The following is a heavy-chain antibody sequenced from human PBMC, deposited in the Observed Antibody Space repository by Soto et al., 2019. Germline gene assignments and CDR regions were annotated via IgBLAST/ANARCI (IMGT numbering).Heavy chain of an antibody. CDR3: ARQRAQSIAARLRGMDV. CDR2: IDPSDSYT. D-gene: IGHD6-6*01. V-gene: IGHV5-10-1*01. CDR1: GYSFTSYW. J-gene: IGHJ6*02. Sequence: GESLKISCKGSGYSFTSYWISWVRQMPGKGLEWMGRIDPSDSYTNYSPSFQGHVTISADKSISTAYLQWSSLKASDTAMYYCARQRAQSIAARLRGMDVWGQGTTVTVYS.